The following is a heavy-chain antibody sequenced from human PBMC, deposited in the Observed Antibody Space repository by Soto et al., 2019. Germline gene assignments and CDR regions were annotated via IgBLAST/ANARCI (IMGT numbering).Heavy chain of an antibody. CDR3: ARVDIEYCSSTSCFFNWFDA. D-gene: IGHD2-2*01. V-gene: IGHV1-3*01. Sequence: ASVKVSCKASGYTFTSYAMHWVRQAPGQRLEWMGWINAGNGNTKYSQKFQGRVTITRDTSASTAYMELSSLRSEDTAVYYCARVDIEYCSSTSCFFNWFDAWGQGTLVTVSS. CDR2: INAGNGNT. CDR1: GYTFTSYA. J-gene: IGHJ5*02.